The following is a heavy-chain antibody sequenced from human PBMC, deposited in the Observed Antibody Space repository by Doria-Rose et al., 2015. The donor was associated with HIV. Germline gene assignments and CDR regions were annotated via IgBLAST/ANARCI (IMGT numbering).Heavy chain of an antibody. CDR3: ARIKSSRWYHKYYFDF. CDR1: GVSLSSPGMG. D-gene: IGHD6-13*01. V-gene: IGHV2-26*01. J-gene: IGHJ4*02. Sequence: QVTLKESGPVLVKPTETLTLTCTVSGVSLSSPGMGVSWIRQPPGQALEWLAHIFSDDERSYKTSLKSRLTISRGTYKSQVVLTMTDMDPVDTATYYCARIKSSRWYHKYYFDFWGQGTLVIVSA. CDR2: IFSDDER.